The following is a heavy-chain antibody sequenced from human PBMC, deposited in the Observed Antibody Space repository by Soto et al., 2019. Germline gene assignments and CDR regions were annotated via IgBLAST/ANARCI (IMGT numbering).Heavy chain of an antibody. D-gene: IGHD2-15*01. CDR2: ISYDGSNK. CDR3: AKDPRSSGGNPINY. J-gene: IGHJ4*02. Sequence: GGSLRLSCAASGFTFSSYGMHWVRQAPGKGLEWVAVISYDGSNKYYADSVKGRFTISRDNSKNTLYLQMNSLRAEDTAVYYCAKDPRSSGGNPINYWGQGTLVTVSS. V-gene: IGHV3-30*18. CDR1: GFTFSSYG.